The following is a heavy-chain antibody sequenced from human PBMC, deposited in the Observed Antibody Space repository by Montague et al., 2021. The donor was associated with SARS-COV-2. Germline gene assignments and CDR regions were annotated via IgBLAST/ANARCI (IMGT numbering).Heavy chain of an antibody. CDR2: IHYSGRT. CDR3: ARRIVTYYWYFDL. Sequence: SETLSLTCTVSNASFDNYYWSWVRQSPGKGLEYIGYIHYSGRTNYNPSLRSRVTISIDTSKNQFSLKLMSVTGAETAIYFCARRIVTYYWYFDLWGRGTLVTVSS. CDR1: NASFDNYY. D-gene: IGHD2-15*01. J-gene: IGHJ2*01. V-gene: IGHV4-59*01.